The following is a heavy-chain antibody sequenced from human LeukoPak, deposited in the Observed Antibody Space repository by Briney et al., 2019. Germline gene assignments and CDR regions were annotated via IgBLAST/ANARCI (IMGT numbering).Heavy chain of an antibody. D-gene: IGHD2-15*01. Sequence: ASVKVSCKASGYTFTSCGISWVRQAPGQGLEWMGWISAYNGNTNYAQKLQGRVTMTTDTSTSTAYMELRSLRSDDTAVYYCARDIVVVVAATEGEYYYYGMDVWGQGTTVTVSS. J-gene: IGHJ6*02. CDR2: ISAYNGNT. V-gene: IGHV1-18*01. CDR1: GYTFTSCG. CDR3: ARDIVVVVAATEGEYYYYGMDV.